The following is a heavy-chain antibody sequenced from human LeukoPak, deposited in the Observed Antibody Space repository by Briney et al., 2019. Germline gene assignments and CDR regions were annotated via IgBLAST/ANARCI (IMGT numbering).Heavy chain of an antibody. CDR2: ISIYNGKI. Sequence: ASVTVSCKASGYTFTGYYMHWVRQAPEQGLEWMGWISIYNGKINYAQEFQGRVTMTTDTSTSTAYMELRSLRSDDTAVYYCARGELAYFDYWGQGTLVTVSS. D-gene: IGHD1-26*01. V-gene: IGHV1-18*04. CDR1: GYTFTGYY. J-gene: IGHJ4*02. CDR3: ARGELAYFDY.